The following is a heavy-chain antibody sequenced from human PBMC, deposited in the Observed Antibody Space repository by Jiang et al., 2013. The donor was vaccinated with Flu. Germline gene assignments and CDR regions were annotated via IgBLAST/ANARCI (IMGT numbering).Heavy chain of an antibody. Sequence: QLLESGGGLVQPGGSLRLSCAASGFTFSSYAMSWVRQAPGKGLEWVSFISGSGGSTYYADSVKGRFTISRDNSKNTVYLQMIRLGAEDTAVFYCATCVAVAETWFFDPWGRGTLVTVSS. V-gene: IGHV3-23*01. D-gene: IGHD6-19*01. CDR1: GFTFSSYA. CDR2: ISGSGGST. J-gene: IGHJ2*01. CDR3: ATCVAVAETWFFDP.